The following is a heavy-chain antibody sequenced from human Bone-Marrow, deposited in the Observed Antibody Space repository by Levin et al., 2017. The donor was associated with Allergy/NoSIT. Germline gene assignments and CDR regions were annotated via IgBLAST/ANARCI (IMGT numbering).Heavy chain of an antibody. CDR1: GFTFSNDN. CDR2: ISSGSSTI. J-gene: IGHJ4*02. Sequence: LSLTCAASGFTFSNDNMNWVRQAPGKGLEWVSYISSGSSTIYYVDSVKGRFTISRDNAKNSLFLQMSSLRAEDTAVYYCARDRPSGYYVDFWGQGTLVTVSS. D-gene: IGHD5-12*01. CDR3: ARDRPSGYYVDF. V-gene: IGHV3-48*01.